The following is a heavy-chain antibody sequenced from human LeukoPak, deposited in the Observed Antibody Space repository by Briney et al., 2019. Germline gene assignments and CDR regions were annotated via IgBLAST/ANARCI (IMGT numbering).Heavy chain of an antibody. Sequence: GGSLRLSCAASGFTFSDYYMSWIRQAPGKGLEWVSYISSSGSTIYYADSVKGRFTISRDNAKNSLYLQMNSLRAEDTAVYYCARAFGDCSSTSCYSDYWGQGTLVTVSS. D-gene: IGHD2-2*02. V-gene: IGHV3-11*04. CDR3: ARAFGDCSSTSCYSDY. J-gene: IGHJ4*02. CDR2: ISSSGSTI. CDR1: GFTFSDYY.